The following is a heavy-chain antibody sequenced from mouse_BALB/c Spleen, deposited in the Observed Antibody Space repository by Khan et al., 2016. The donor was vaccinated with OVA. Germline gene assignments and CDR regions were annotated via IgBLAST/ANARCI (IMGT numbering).Heavy chain of an antibody. CDR1: GFTFSSYS. CDR3: ASHLTGSFAY. CDR2: ISSGGDYT. V-gene: IGHV5-6*01. Sequence: EVHLVESGGDLVKPGGSLKLSCAASGFTFSSYSMSWVRQTPDKRLEWVASISSGGDYTYYPDIVKGRFTISRDNAKNTLYLEMSSLKSEDTAMYYCASHLTGSFAYGGQGTLVTVSA. J-gene: IGHJ3*01. D-gene: IGHD4-1*01.